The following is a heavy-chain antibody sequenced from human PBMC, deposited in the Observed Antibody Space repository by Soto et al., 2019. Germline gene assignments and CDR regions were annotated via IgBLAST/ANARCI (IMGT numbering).Heavy chain of an antibody. D-gene: IGHD2-2*02. CDR1: GGTFSSYT. Sequence: QVQLVQSGAEVTKPGSSVNVSCKASGGTFSSYTISWVRQAPGQGLEWMGRIIPILGIANYAQKFQGRVTITADKSTSTAYMELSSLRSEDTAEYYCAMEYCSSTSCYRDYWGQGTLVTVSS. CDR2: IIPILGIA. V-gene: IGHV1-69*02. CDR3: AMEYCSSTSCYRDY. J-gene: IGHJ4*02.